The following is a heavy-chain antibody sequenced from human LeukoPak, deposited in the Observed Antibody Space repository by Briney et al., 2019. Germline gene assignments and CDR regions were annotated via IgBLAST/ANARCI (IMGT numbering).Heavy chain of an antibody. Sequence: TGGSLRLSCAAPGFTFSSYGMHWVRQAPGKGLEWVAFIRYDGSNKYYADSVKGRFTISRDNSKNTLYLQMNSLRAEDTAVYYCARDLRSSGYYAFDYWGQGTLVTVSS. V-gene: IGHV3-30*02. CDR3: ARDLRSSGYYAFDY. J-gene: IGHJ4*02. CDR1: GFTFSSYG. D-gene: IGHD3-22*01. CDR2: IRYDGSNK.